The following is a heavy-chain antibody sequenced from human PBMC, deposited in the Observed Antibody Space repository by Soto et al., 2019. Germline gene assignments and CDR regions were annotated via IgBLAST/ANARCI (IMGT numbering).Heavy chain of an antibody. V-gene: IGHV3-33*01. CDR3: ARDGVAARPGVNYYYGMDV. J-gene: IGHJ6*02. Sequence: PGGSLRLSCAASGFTFSSYGMHWFRQAPGKGLEWVAVIWYDGSNKYYADSVKGRFTISRDNSKNTLYLQMNSLRAEDTAVYYGARDGVAARPGVNYYYGMDVWGQGTTVTVSS. CDR1: GFTFSSYG. CDR2: IWYDGSNK. D-gene: IGHD6-6*01.